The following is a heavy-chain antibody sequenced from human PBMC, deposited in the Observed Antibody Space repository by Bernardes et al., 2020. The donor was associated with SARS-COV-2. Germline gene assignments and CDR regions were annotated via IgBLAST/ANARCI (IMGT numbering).Heavy chain of an antibody. CDR3: AAHHTFSSTWN. CDR1: GFTFSDYT. V-gene: IGHV3-21*01. CDR2: ITRSSSYI. J-gene: IGHJ4*02. D-gene: IGHD2-2*01. Sequence: VTGFTFSDYTMNWVRQAPGKGLEWVSSITRSSSYIYYAESVKGRFTISRDNAKRSLYLQMNSLRGEDTGVYYCAAHHTFSSTWNWGQGTLVAVSS.